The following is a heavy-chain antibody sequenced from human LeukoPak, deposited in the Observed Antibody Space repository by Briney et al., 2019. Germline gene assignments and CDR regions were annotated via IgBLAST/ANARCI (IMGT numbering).Heavy chain of an antibody. D-gene: IGHD6-19*01. J-gene: IGHJ4*02. CDR1: GYTFTSYY. CDR2: ISAYNGNT. CDR3: ARGGEQWPRTPLDY. Sequence: ASVKVSCKASGYTFTSYYMHWVRQAPGQGLEWMGWISAYNGNTNYAQKLQGRVTMTTDTSTSTAYMELRSLRSDDTAVYYCARGGEQWPRTPLDYWGQGTLVTVSS. V-gene: IGHV1-18*04.